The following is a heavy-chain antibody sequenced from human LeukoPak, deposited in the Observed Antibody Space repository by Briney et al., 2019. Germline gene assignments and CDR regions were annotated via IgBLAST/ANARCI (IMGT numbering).Heavy chain of an antibody. CDR2: IYPGDSDA. CDR1: GYSFTSCW. Sequence: GESLRISCKGSGYSFTSCWIAWVRQMPGKGLEWMGIIYPGDSDARYRPSFQGQVIISADKSTSTAYLQWSSLKASDTAMYYCARSYYGSGSYFRFDPWGQGTLVTVSS. D-gene: IGHD3-10*01. CDR3: ARSYYGSGSYFRFDP. V-gene: IGHV5-51*01. J-gene: IGHJ5*02.